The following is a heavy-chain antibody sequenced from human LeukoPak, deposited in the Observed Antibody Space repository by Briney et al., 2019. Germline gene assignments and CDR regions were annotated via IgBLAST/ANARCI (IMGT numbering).Heavy chain of an antibody. CDR2: ISGSGGST. V-gene: IGHV3-23*01. CDR3: ARAHLYYDSSGYYRYYFDY. CDR1: GFTFSSYA. Sequence: QPGGSLRLSCAASGFTFSSYAMSWVRQAPGKRLEWVSAISGSGGSTYYADSVKGRFTISRDNSKNTLYLQMNSLRAEDTAVYYCARAHLYYDSSGYYRYYFDYWAREPWSPSPQ. D-gene: IGHD3-22*01. J-gene: IGHJ4*02.